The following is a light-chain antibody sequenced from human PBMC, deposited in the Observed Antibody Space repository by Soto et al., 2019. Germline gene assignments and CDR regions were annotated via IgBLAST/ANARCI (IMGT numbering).Light chain of an antibody. J-gene: IGKJ2*01. CDR1: RSIFTY. V-gene: IGKV1-39*01. CDR2: AAS. CDR3: QQSYDTPYT. Sequence: DIQMTQSPSSLSASIGDTVTITCRASRSIFTYLNWYQQRPGKGPKVLIYAASSLQSGVPSRFSGTGSGTDSTLTIDSLQPEDFATYYCQQSYDTPYTFGQGTKLEIK.